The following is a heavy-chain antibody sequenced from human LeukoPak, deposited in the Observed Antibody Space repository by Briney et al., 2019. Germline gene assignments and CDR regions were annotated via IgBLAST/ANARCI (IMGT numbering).Heavy chain of an antibody. D-gene: IGHD6-19*01. J-gene: IGHJ4*02. CDR2: IDGGGDAT. Sequence: PGVSLRLSCAASGFTFNNYAMGWVRQPPGKGLEWLSAIDGGGDATKYADSVKGRFTISRDNSKNTLYLQMNSLRAEDAAVYYCAKDHRGAVAGTGWGQGTLVTVSS. CDR3: AKDHRGAVAGTG. CDR1: GFTFNNYA. V-gene: IGHV3-23*01.